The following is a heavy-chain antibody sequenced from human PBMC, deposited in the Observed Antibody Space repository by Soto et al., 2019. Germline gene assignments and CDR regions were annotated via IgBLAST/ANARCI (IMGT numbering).Heavy chain of an antibody. V-gene: IGHV3-48*02. CDR2: ISSGSKTI. J-gene: IGHJ4*02. CDR1: GFTFSGYS. D-gene: IGHD3-9*01. Sequence: VGSLRLSCAASGFTFSGYSVNWVRQAPGKGLEWVSYISSGSKTIYYAESVKGRFTVSRDNARNPQYLQMNSLRDEDTAVYYCVREDILGVRSFDYWGQGTLVTVSS. CDR3: VREDILGVRSFDY.